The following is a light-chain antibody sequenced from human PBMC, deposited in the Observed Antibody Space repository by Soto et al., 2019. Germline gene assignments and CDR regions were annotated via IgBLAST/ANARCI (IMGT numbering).Light chain of an antibody. V-gene: IGLV1-44*01. CDR3: ATWDDSVKGWV. CDR1: RSNIGTKT. J-gene: IGLJ3*02. Sequence: QSVLIQPPSVSGTPGQRVTITCSGSRSNIGTKTVNWYQKLPGSAPKLLIYDTNQRPSGVPDRFSGSKSGTSASLAISGLQSEDEADYYCATWDDSVKGWVFGGGTKVTVL. CDR2: DTN.